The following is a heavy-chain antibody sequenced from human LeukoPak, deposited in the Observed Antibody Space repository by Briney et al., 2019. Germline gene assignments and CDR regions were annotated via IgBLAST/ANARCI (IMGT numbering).Heavy chain of an antibody. J-gene: IGHJ4*02. D-gene: IGHD5-12*01. CDR2: IYTSGST. Sequence: PSETLSLTCAVSGGSISSYYWSWIRQPAGKGLEWIGRIYTSGSTNYNPSLKSRVTMSVDTSKNQFSLKLSSVTAADTAVYYCARVEYSGYDDYYFDYWGQGTLVTVSS. V-gene: IGHV4-4*07. CDR3: ARVEYSGYDDYYFDY. CDR1: GGSISSYY.